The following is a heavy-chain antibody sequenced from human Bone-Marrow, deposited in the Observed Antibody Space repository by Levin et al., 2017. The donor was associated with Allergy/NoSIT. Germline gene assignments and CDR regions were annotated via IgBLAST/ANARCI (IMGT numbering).Heavy chain of an antibody. V-gene: IGHV1-69*06. CDR1: GGPFNNYA. J-gene: IGHJ6*02. CDR2: IIPIFGTT. Sequence: ASVKVSCKSSGGPFNNYAISWVRQAPGQELEWMGGIIPIFGTTYFAQKFQGRVTITADTSTTTAYMEMNSLRSEDTAVYYCARAGSDNNYYPFYYFAMTVWGQGTTVRVSS. D-gene: IGHD3-22*01. CDR3: ARAGSDNNYYPFYYFAMTV.